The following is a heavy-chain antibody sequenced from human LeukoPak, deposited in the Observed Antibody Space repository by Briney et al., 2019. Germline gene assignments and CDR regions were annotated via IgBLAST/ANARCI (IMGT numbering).Heavy chain of an antibody. V-gene: IGHV3-64*02. D-gene: IGHD1-1*01. J-gene: IGHJ6*02. Sequence: PGGSLRLSCAASGFTVSSNYMSWVRQAPGKGLEFVSAVSSSGGHTYHAESVKGRFNISRDNSKNTVYLQMGSLRDEDVGLYYCARARGYNTPYFGLDVWGQGTTVTVSS. CDR1: GFTVSSNY. CDR3: ARARGYNTPYFGLDV. CDR2: VSSSGGHT.